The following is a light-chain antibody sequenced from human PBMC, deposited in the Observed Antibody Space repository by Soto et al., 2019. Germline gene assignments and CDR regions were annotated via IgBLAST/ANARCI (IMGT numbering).Light chain of an antibody. CDR1: QDISNY. J-gene: IGKJ1*01. V-gene: IGKV1-33*01. CDR2: DAS. Sequence: IQMTQSPSYMATSLGERVTFTCQASQDISNYLNWYQQKPGKAPKLLIYDASNLETGVPSRFSGSGSGTDFTFTISSLQPEDIATYYCQQYDNLPWTFGQGTKVDI. CDR3: QQYDNLPWT.